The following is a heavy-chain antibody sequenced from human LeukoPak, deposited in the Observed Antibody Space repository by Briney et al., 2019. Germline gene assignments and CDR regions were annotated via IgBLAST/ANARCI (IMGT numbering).Heavy chain of an antibody. CDR2: INHSGST. D-gene: IGHD6-19*01. V-gene: IGHV4-34*01. Sequence: SETLPLTCAVYGGSFSGYYWSWIRQPPGKGLEWIGEINHSGSTNYNPSLKSRVTISVDTSKNQFSLKLSSVTAADTAVYYCARCSDPYSSGWDWGQGTLVTVSS. J-gene: IGHJ4*02. CDR3: ARCSDPYSSGWD. CDR1: GGSFSGYY.